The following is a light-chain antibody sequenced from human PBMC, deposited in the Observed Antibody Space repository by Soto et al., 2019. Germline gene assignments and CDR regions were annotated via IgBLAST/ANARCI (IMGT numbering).Light chain of an antibody. Sequence: QLVLTQPPSVSGAPGQRVTISCTGSSSNIGAGYDVHWYQQLPGTAPKLLIYGNSNRPSGVPDRFSGSKSGTSASLAITGLQAEDEADYDCQSYDSSRGGYVVFGGGTKVTVL. CDR1: SSNIGAGYD. J-gene: IGLJ2*01. CDR2: GNS. CDR3: QSYDSSRGGYVV. V-gene: IGLV1-40*01.